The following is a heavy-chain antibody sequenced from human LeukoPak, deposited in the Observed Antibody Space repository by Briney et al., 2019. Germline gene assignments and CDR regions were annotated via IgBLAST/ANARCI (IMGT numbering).Heavy chain of an antibody. CDR1: GGSISSSSYY. D-gene: IGHD3-10*01. Sequence: SETLSLTCTVSGGSISSSSYYWGWIRQPPGKGLEWIGSIYYSGSTYYNPSLKSRVTISVDTSKNQFSLKLSSVTAADTAVYYCARESKADYYGSGSYFDYWGQGTLVTVSS. CDR3: ARESKADYYGSGSYFDY. V-gene: IGHV4-39*07. CDR2: IYYSGST. J-gene: IGHJ4*02.